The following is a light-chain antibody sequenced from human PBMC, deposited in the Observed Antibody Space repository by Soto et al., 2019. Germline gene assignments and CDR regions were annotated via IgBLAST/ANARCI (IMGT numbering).Light chain of an antibody. J-gene: IGLJ2*01. V-gene: IGLV2-14*01. Sequence: QSALTQPASVSGSPGQSITISCTGSGSDIGASNYVSWYQQHPGKAPNLLIFEVTNRPSGISNRFSGSKSGNTASLTISSLQTEDEADYYCISYTTTTTPVVFGGGTKLTVL. CDR3: ISYTTTTTPVV. CDR2: EVT. CDR1: GSDIGASNY.